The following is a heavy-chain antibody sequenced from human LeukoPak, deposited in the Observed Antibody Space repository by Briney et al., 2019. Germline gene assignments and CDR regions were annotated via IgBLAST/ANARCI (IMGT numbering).Heavy chain of an antibody. CDR2: IKQDGSEK. J-gene: IGHJ3*02. CDR3: AKDFYIPEFPADYDILTGYYTDDAFDI. V-gene: IGHV3-7*01. Sequence: GGSLRLSCAASGFTFSSYWMSRVRQAPGKGLEWVANIKQDGSEKYYVDSVKCRFTISRDNAKNSLYLQMNSLRAEDTAVYYCAKDFYIPEFPADYDILTGYYTDDAFDIWGQGTMVTVSS. D-gene: IGHD3-9*01. CDR1: GFTFSSYW.